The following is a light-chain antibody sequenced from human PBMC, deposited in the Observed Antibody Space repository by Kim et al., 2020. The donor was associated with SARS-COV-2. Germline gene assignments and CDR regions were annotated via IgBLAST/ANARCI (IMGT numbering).Light chain of an antibody. J-gene: IGKJ1*01. CDR1: QSISSW. CDR2: DAS. V-gene: IGKV1-5*01. Sequence: EGDRTTITCRASQSISSWLALDQQKPGKAPKLLIYDASSLESGVPSRFSGSGSGTEFTLTISSLQPDDFATYYCQQYNSYPWAFGQGTKVDIK. CDR3: QQYNSYPWA.